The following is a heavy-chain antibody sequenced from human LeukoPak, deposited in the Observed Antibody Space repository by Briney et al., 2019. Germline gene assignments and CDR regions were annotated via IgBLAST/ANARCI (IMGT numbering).Heavy chain of an antibody. V-gene: IGHV4-4*02. J-gene: IGHJ6*04. Sequence: KPSGTLSPTCAVSGGSISSSNWWSWVRQPPGKGLEWIGEIYHSGSTNYNPSLKSRVTISVDKSKNQFSLKLSSVTAADTAVYYCARDKGSGSYSYYYYGMDVWGKGTTVTVSS. CDR3: ARDKGSGSYSYYYYGMDV. CDR2: IYHSGST. D-gene: IGHD3-10*01. CDR1: GGSISSSNW.